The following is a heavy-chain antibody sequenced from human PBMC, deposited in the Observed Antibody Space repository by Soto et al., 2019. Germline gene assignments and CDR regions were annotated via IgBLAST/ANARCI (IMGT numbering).Heavy chain of an antibody. CDR1: GFTVSSNY. D-gene: IGHD4-17*01. V-gene: IGHV3-66*01. J-gene: IGHJ4*02. Sequence: EVQLVESGGGLVQPGGSLRLSCAASGFTVSSNYMSWVRQAPGKGLEWVSVIYSGGSTYYADSVKGRFTISRDNSKNTLXXQMNSLRAEDTAVYYCAMSRPPRIYGDFETSSFDYWGQGTLVTVSS. CDR3: AMSRPPRIYGDFETSSFDY. CDR2: IYSGGST.